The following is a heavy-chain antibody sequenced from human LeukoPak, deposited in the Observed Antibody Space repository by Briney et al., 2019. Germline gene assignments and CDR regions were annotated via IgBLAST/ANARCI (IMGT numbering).Heavy chain of an antibody. J-gene: IGHJ4*02. V-gene: IGHV5-10-1*01. CDR2: INPSDSYT. Sequence: GESLKISCKGSGYSFTSYWISWVRQMPGKGLEWMGRINPSDSYTNYSPSFQGHVTISADRSISTAYLQWSSLKASDTAMYYCAIDDLTGYVYWGQGTLLTVSS. D-gene: IGHD3-9*01. CDR3: AIDDLTGYVY. CDR1: GYSFTSYW.